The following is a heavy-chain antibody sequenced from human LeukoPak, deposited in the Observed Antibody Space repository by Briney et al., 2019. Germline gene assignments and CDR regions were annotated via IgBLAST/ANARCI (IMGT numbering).Heavy chain of an antibody. V-gene: IGHV1-2*02. J-gene: IGHJ6*03. CDR3: ARASYTKIRSLEWSTTSYYYYYMDV. Sequence: ASVKVSCKASGYTFTGYYMHWVRQAPGQGLEWMGWINPNSGGTNYAQKFQGRVTMTRDTSISTAYMELSRLRSDDTAVYYCARASYTKIRSLEWSTTSYYYYYMDVWGKGTTVTVSS. CDR2: INPNSGGT. D-gene: IGHD3-3*01. CDR1: GYTFTGYY.